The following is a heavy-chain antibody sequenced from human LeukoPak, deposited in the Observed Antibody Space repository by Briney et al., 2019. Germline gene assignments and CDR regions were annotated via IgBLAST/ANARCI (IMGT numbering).Heavy chain of an antibody. Sequence: GGSLRLSCAASGFTFSSYWMHWVRQAPGKGLVWVSRINPDGSSTNYADSVKGRFTISRDNAKNTLYLQMNSLRAEDTAVYYCARVGGSGSPFSYWGQGTLVTVTS. D-gene: IGHD3-10*01. V-gene: IGHV3-74*01. J-gene: IGHJ4*02. CDR1: GFTFSSYW. CDR2: INPDGSST. CDR3: ARVGGSGSPFSY.